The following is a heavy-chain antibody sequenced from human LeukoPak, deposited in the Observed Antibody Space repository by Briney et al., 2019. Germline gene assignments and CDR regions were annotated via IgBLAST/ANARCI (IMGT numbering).Heavy chain of an antibody. D-gene: IGHD5-18*01. CDR3: AKELGYSYGPGALDY. J-gene: IGHJ4*02. Sequence: GGSLRLSCAASGFTFNTYGMSWVRQAPGKGLEWVSVISGSGGSTFYADSVKGRFTISRDNSKNTLYLQMNSLRVEDTAVYYCAKELGYSYGPGALDYWGQGTLVTVSS. CDR2: ISGSGGST. V-gene: IGHV3-23*01. CDR1: GFTFNTYG.